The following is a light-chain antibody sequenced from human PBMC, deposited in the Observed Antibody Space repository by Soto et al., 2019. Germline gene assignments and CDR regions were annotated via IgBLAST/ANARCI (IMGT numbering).Light chain of an antibody. J-gene: IGLJ1*01. CDR3: ISYTSDDVRYV. CDR1: NSDVGIYDF. V-gene: IGLV2-14*01. CDR2: EVS. Sequence: QSALSQPASVSRTPGQSITISCTGSNSDVGIYDFVSWYQHHPGRAPKLIVSEVSHRPSGVSNRFSGSKSGNTASLTISGLLSEDEADYYCISYTSDDVRYVFGTGTKLTVL.